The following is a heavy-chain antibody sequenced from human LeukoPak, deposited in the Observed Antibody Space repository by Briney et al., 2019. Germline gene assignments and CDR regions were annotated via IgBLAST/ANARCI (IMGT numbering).Heavy chain of an antibody. Sequence: PGGSLRLSCAASGFAFSRSGMHWVRQAPGKGLEWVAVVWYDGSNKHYADSVKGRFTISKDNSNNTLYLQMNSLRAEDTAVYYCARDPKYSNSWFFDYWGQGTLVTVSS. D-gene: IGHD6-13*01. J-gene: IGHJ4*02. CDR3: ARDPKYSNSWFFDY. CDR1: GFAFSRSG. CDR2: VWYDGSNK. V-gene: IGHV3-33*01.